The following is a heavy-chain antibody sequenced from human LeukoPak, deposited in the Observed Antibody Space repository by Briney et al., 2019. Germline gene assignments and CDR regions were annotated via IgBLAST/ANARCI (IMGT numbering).Heavy chain of an antibody. J-gene: IGHJ4*02. CDR2: ISGSGGST. CDR1: GFTFSSYA. D-gene: IGHD1-20*01. V-gene: IGHV3-23*01. CDR3: ARGTNWSPLDFDY. Sequence: PGGSLRLSCAASGFTFSSYAMNWVRQAPGKGLEWVSGISGSGGSTFYADSVRGRFTISRDNSRNTLYLQMNSLRAEDTAAYYCARGTNWSPLDFDYWGQGTLVTVSS.